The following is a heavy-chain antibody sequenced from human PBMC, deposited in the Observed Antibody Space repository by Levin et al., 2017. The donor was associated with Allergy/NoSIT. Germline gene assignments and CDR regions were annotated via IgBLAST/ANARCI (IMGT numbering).Heavy chain of an antibody. CDR3: ARCRWEDSGYGD. D-gene: IGHD5-12*01. CDR2: IIPIFGTA. J-gene: IGHJ4*02. V-gene: IGHV1-69*13. Sequence: ASVKVSCKASGGTFSSYAISWVRQAPGQGLEWMGGIIPIFGTANYAQKFQGRVTITADESTSTAYMELSSLRSEDTAVYYCARCRWEDSGYGDWGQGTLVTVSS. CDR1: GGTFSSYA.